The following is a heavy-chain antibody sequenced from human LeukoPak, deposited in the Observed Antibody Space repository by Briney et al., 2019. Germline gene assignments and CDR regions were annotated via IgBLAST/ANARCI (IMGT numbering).Heavy chain of an antibody. CDR3: AGGRRDSGSYGSFVYYYYYYMDV. CDR2: IYYTGST. CDR1: GGSISSGGYS. D-gene: IGHD3-10*01. Sequence: SETLSLTCAISGGSISSGGYSWTWIRQPPGKGLEWIGYIYYTGSTYYNPSLKSRVTISVDTSKNQFSLKLSSVTAADTAVYYCAGGRRDSGSYGSFVYYYYYYMDVWGKGTTVTVSS. J-gene: IGHJ6*03. V-gene: IGHV4-30-4*07.